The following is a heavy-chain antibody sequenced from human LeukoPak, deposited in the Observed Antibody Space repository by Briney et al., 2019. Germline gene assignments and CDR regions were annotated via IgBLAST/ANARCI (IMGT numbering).Heavy chain of an antibody. Sequence: ASVKVPCKASGYSFTSFGISWVRQAPGQGLEWMGWISAYNGNTNSVQNFQGRVTMTTDTSTSTAYMELRSLRSDDTAVYYCARDLGVDTSMIFFDYWGQGTVVTVSS. D-gene: IGHD3-16*01. CDR2: ISAYNGNT. J-gene: IGHJ4*02. CDR1: GYSFTSFG. CDR3: ARDLGVDTSMIFFDY. V-gene: IGHV1-18*01.